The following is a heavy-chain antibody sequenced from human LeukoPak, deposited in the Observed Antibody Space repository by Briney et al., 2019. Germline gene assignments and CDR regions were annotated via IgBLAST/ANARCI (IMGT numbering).Heavy chain of an antibody. J-gene: IGHJ4*02. CDR2: ISPDGSTT. CDR3: ARASANNYGLFDY. V-gene: IGHV3-74*01. CDR1: GFTFSNAW. D-gene: IGHD5-18*01. Sequence: GGSLRLSCAASGFTFSNAWMSWVRQAPGKGLVWVSRISPDGSTTNYADSVRGRFTISRDNAKNTLYLQMSSLRADDTAVYYCARASANNYGLFDYWGQGTLVTVSS.